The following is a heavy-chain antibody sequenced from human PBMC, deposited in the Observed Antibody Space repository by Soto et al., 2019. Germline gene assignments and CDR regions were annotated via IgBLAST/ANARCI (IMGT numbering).Heavy chain of an antibody. CDR3: TRDWEITVSTWSFGGF. CDR1: GGTFGPYT. D-gene: IGHD3-10*01. V-gene: IGHV1-69*08. CDR2: IIPFHGVT. J-gene: IGHJ4*02. Sequence: QVQLVQSGAEVKKPGPSVKVSCKASGGTFGPYTINWVRQAPGQGLEWMGRIIPFHGVTKYAQKFQARVTITADKSTSTAYMELSGLRFEDTAMYYCTRDWEITVSTWSFGGFWGRGTLVTVSS.